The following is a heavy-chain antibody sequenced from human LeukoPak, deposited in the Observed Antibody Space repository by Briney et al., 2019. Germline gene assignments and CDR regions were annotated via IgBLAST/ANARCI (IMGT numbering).Heavy chain of an antibody. J-gene: IGHJ4*02. Sequence: GGSLRLSCAASGFSFSTYWMSWVRQAPGKGLEWVANIKQDGSEKYYVDSVKGRFTISRDNAKNSLYLQMNSLRAENTAVYYCGRRPREIAVADYWGQGTLVTVSS. V-gene: IGHV3-7*01. D-gene: IGHD6-19*01. CDR2: IKQDGSEK. CDR3: GRRPREIAVADY. CDR1: GFSFSTYW.